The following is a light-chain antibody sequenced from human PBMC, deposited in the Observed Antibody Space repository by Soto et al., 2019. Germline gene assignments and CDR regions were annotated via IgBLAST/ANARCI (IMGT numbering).Light chain of an antibody. CDR3: HQYGTTLWT. V-gene: IGKV3-20*01. J-gene: IGKJ1*01. CDR1: QTVRGNY. Sequence: IVLTQSPGTLSFFPGERATLSCRASQTVRGNYIVWLQQKPGQAPRLLIYAASIRAAGVPDRSSGSGSGTDFSLTISRLEPEDAALYYCHQYGTTLWTLGHGTKVEIK. CDR2: AAS.